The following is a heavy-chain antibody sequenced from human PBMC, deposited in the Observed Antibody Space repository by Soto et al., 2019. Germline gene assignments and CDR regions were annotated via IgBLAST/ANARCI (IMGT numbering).Heavy chain of an antibody. J-gene: IGHJ6*02. V-gene: IGHV1-2*02. D-gene: IGHD5-12*01. CDR1: GYTFTGYY. Sequence: QVQLVQSGAEVKKPGASVKVSCKASGYTFTGYYMHWVRQAPGQGPEWMGWINPNSGGTNYAQKFQGRVTMTRDTSISTAYMELSRLRSDDTAVYYCARDQEGYSGYGPYYYYGMDVWGQGTTVTVSS. CDR2: INPNSGGT. CDR3: ARDQEGYSGYGPYYYYGMDV.